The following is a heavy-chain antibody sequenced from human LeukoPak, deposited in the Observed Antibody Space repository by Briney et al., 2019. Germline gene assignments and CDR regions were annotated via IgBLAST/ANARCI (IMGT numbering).Heavy chain of an antibody. Sequence: GGSLRLSCAASGFTFDDYGMSWVRQAPGKGLEWVSGINWNGGSTGYADSVKGRFTISRDNAKNSLYLQMNSLRAEDTALYYCARAGQWLHHDAFDIWGQGTMVTVSS. V-gene: IGHV3-20*04. CDR3: ARAGQWLHHDAFDI. D-gene: IGHD6-19*01. J-gene: IGHJ3*02. CDR2: INWNGGST. CDR1: GFTFDDYG.